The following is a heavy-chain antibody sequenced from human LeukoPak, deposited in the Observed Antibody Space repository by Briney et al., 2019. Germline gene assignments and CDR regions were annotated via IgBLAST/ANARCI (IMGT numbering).Heavy chain of an antibody. CDR2: IIGSGSST. D-gene: IGHD6-13*01. V-gene: IGHV3-23*01. Sequence: GGSLRLSCAASGFTFSSNAMSWVRQAPGKGLEWVSAIIGSGSSTYYADSVKGRFTICRVNSKNTLFLQMNSLRAEDTAVYYCAKDRAQRLVLDFWGQGTLVTVSS. CDR1: GFTFSSNA. J-gene: IGHJ4*02. CDR3: AKDRAQRLVLDF.